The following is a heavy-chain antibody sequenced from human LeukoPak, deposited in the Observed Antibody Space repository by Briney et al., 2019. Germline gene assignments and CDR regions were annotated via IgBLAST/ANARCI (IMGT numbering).Heavy chain of an antibody. CDR1: GGSISSGDYY. V-gene: IGHV4-61*08. Sequence: SETLSLTCTVSGGSISSGDYYWSWIRQPPGKGLEWIGYIYYSGSTNYNPSLKSRVTISVDTSKNQFSLKLSSVTAADTAVYYCARVGATGGFDYWGQGTLVTVSS. CDR3: ARVGATGGFDY. J-gene: IGHJ4*02. D-gene: IGHD1-26*01. CDR2: IYYSGST.